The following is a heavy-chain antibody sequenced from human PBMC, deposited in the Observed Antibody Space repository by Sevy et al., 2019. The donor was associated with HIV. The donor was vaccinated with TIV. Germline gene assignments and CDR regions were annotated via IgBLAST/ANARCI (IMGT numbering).Heavy chain of an antibody. CDR2: IGASGSDT. CDR1: GFTFSSYA. Sequence: GGSLRLSCAASGFTFSSYAMTWVRQTPGKGLEWVSIIGASGSDTYYPASVKGRFTISRDNSKNTLYLQMTSLRVEETAVYYCARGGKCCSGGCYYDSWGQGTLVTVSS. V-gene: IGHV3-23*01. CDR3: ARGGKCCSGGCYYDS. J-gene: IGHJ4*02. D-gene: IGHD2-15*01.